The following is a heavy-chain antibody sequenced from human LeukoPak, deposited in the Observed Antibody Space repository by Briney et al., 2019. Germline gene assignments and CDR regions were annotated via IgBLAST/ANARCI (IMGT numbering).Heavy chain of an antibody. CDR2: INPNSGGT. CDR1: GYAFTGYY. Sequence: GASVKVSCKASGYAFTGYYMHWVRQAPGQGLEWMGRINPNSGGTNYAQKFQGRVTMTRDTSISTAYMELSRLRSDDTAVYYCAQSGYSYGYYSDYWGQGTLVTVSS. J-gene: IGHJ4*02. CDR3: AQSGYSYGYYSDY. V-gene: IGHV1-2*06. D-gene: IGHD5-18*01.